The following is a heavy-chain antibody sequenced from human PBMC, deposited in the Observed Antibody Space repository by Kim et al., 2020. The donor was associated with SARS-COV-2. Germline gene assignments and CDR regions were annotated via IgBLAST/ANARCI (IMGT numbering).Heavy chain of an antibody. Sequence: GGSLRLSCAASGFTFSRYAMNWVRQAPGKGLEWVSDISSSGGTTYYADSVKGRFTISRDNSKNTLYLQMNSLRAEDTAVYYCAKGGGGSSRSQSDYWGQGALFTASS. CDR1: GFTFSRYA. J-gene: IGHJ4*02. D-gene: IGHD6-13*01. CDR2: ISSSGGTT. CDR3: AKGGGGSSRSQSDY. V-gene: IGHV3-23*01.